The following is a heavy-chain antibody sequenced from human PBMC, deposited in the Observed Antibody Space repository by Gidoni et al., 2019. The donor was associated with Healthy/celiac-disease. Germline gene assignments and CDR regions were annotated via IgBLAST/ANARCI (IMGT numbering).Heavy chain of an antibody. D-gene: IGHD2-2*01. CDR2: IYTSGST. J-gene: IGHJ4*02. V-gene: IGHV4-61*02. CDR1: GGSTSSGSYY. Sequence: QVQLQESGPGLVKPSQTLSLTCTVSGGSTSSGSYYWSWIRQPAGKGLEWIGRIYTSGSTNYNPSLKSRVTISVDTSKNQFSLKLSSVTAADTAVYYCARAYCSSTSCYFTEFYYFDYWGQGTLVTVSS. CDR3: ARAYCSSTSCYFTEFYYFDY.